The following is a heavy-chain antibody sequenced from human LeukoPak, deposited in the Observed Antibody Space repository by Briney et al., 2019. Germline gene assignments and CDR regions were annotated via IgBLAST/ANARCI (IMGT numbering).Heavy chain of an antibody. V-gene: IGHV3-30*19. Sequence: GGSLRLSCAASGFTFSSYGMHWVRQAPGKGLEWVAVISYDGSNKYYADSVKGRFTISRDNSKNTLYLQMNSLRAEDTAVYYCAKAGSYCSGGSCYSGFDPWGQGTLVTVSS. J-gene: IGHJ5*02. D-gene: IGHD2-15*01. CDR3: AKAGSYCSGGSCYSGFDP. CDR2: ISYDGSNK. CDR1: GFTFSSYG.